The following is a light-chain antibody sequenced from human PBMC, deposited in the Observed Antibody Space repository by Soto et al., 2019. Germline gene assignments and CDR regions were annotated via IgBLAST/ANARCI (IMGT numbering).Light chain of an antibody. J-gene: IGLJ1*01. CDR2: GNS. CDR1: SSNIGAGYD. Sequence: QSVLTQPPSVSGAPGQRVTISCTGSSSNIGAGYDVHWYQQLPGTAPKLLIYGNSNRPSGVPDRFSGSKSGTSASLAITGLQAEDEADYYCQSYDSSLSVTYVFGTGTKVTFL. CDR3: QSYDSSLSVTYV. V-gene: IGLV1-40*01.